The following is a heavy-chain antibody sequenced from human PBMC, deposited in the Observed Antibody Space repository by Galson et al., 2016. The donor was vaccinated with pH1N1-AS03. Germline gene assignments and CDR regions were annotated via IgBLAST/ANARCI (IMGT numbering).Heavy chain of an antibody. D-gene: IGHD6-6*01. J-gene: IGHJ6*01. Sequence: SVKVSCKASGYTFTTFDINWVRLATGQGLEWMGWMNPNSANTGYAQKFQDRVTMTRNTSIRTAYMELGSLRSEDTAVYYCARDLATSRDYYAMDVWGPGTTVTGYS. V-gene: IGHV1-8*01. CDR2: MNPNSANT. CDR3: ARDLATSRDYYAMDV. CDR1: GYTFTTFD.